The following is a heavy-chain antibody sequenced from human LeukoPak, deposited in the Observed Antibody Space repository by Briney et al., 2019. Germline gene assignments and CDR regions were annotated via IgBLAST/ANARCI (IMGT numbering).Heavy chain of an antibody. J-gene: IGHJ4*02. CDR2: IYYSGNT. CDR1: GGSISSYY. CDR3: ARDGNYGRDLDC. V-gene: IGHV4-59*01. Sequence: SETLSLTCTVSGGSISSYYWSWIRQPPGKGLEWIGYIYYSGNTNYNPSLKSRVTISVDTSKNQFSLKLSSVTAADTAVYYCARDGNYGRDLDCWGQGTLVTVSS. D-gene: IGHD1-7*01.